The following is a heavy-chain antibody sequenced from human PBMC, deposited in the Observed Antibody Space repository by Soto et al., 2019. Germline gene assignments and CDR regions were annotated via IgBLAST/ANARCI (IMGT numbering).Heavy chain of an antibody. D-gene: IGHD3-10*02. V-gene: IGHV4-31*03. CDR3: ARAMLDSTFDF. J-gene: IGHJ4*02. CDR2: IYYTGTI. CDR1: GGSISSGAYY. Sequence: KSSETLSLTCTVSGGSISSGAYYWSWIRQHPGKGLEWIGYIYYTGTIYYSPSLKGRVSLSVDTSKSQFSLSLRSVTAADTAVYYCARAMLDSTFDFWGQGTLVAV.